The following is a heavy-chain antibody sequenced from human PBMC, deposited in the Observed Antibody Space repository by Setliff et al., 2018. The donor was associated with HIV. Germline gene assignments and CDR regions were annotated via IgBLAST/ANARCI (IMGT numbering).Heavy chain of an antibody. D-gene: IGHD3-22*01. CDR1: GFTFSSYE. CDR3: ARPNYYDSSGSFDY. Sequence: GSLRLSCAASGFTFSSYEMSWIRQAPGKGLEWVSYISSRGSTIYYADSVKGRFTISRDNAKNSLYLQMNTLRAEDTAVYYCARPNYYDSSGSFDYWGQGTLVTVSS. V-gene: IGHV3-48*03. CDR2: ISSRGSTI. J-gene: IGHJ4*02.